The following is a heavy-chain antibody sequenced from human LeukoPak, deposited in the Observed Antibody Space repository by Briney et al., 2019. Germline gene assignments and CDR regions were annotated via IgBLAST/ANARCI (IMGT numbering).Heavy chain of an antibody. Sequence: PSETLSLTCAVSGFSISSGYYWGWTRQPPGKGPDWIVSVYHSGSTYYNPSLKSRVSMSVDTSKNQFSLKLSSVTAADTAVYYCAHSGSYYSFDSWGQGALVTVSS. V-gene: IGHV4-38-2*01. CDR2: VYHSGST. CDR1: GFSISSGYY. D-gene: IGHD1-26*01. CDR3: AHSGSYYSFDS. J-gene: IGHJ4*02.